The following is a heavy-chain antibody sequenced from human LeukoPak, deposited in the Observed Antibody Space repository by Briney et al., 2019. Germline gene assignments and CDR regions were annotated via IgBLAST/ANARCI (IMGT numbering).Heavy chain of an antibody. D-gene: IGHD3-22*01. CDR2: IRYDGSDK. J-gene: IGHJ3*02. V-gene: IGHV3-30*02. Sequence: GRSLRLSCAASGFTFSGYGMYWVRQAPGKGLGWVAFIRYDGSDKYHADSVKGRFAISRDNSKNTLDLQMNSLRAEDTAVYYCAKGSMIVATSPFDIWGQGTMVTVSS. CDR1: GFTFSGYG. CDR3: AKGSMIVATSPFDI.